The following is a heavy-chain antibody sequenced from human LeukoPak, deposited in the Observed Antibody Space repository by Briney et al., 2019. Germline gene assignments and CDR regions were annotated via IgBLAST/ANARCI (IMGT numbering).Heavy chain of an antibody. D-gene: IGHD3-22*01. CDR3: ASWNYYDSSGYYHQPY. J-gene: IGHJ4*02. Sequence: SVKVSCKASGGTFSSYAISWVRQAPGQGLEWMGRIIPIFGTANYAQKFQGRVTITTDESTSTAYMELSSLRSEDTAVYYCASWNYYDSSGYYHQPYWGQGTLATVSS. CDR2: IIPIFGTA. V-gene: IGHV1-69*05. CDR1: GGTFSSYA.